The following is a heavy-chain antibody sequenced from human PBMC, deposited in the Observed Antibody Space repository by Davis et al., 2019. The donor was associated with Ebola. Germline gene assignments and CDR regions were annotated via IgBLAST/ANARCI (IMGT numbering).Heavy chain of an antibody. J-gene: IGHJ6*03. CDR2: ISGRGDTT. CDR1: GFTFDAYG. CDR3: AFPRGKIAYYYYYMDV. D-gene: IGHD2/OR15-2a*01. V-gene: IGHV3-23*01. Sequence: PGGSLRLSCAASGFTFDAYGMSWVRQAPGKGLEWVSAISGRGDTTYYADSVRGRFTISRDNSKNTLYLQMNSLRAEDTAVYYCAFPRGKIAYYYYYMDVWGKGTTVTVSS.